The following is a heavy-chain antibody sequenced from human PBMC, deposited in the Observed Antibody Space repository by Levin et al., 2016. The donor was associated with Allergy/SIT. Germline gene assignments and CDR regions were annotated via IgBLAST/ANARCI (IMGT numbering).Heavy chain of an antibody. Sequence: ASVKVSCKASGYTFTSYAMHWVRQAPGQRLEWMGWINAGNGNTKYSQKFQGRVTITRDTSASTAYMELSSLRSEDTAVYYCARWALIRVGAIKGYFDYWGQGTLITVSS. J-gene: IGHJ4*02. V-gene: IGHV1-3*01. CDR2: INAGNGNT. CDR1: GYTFTSYA. CDR3: ARWALIRVGAIKGYFDY. D-gene: IGHD1-26*01.